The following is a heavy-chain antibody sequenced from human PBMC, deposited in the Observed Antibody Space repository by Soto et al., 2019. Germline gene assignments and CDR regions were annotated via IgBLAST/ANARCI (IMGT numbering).Heavy chain of an antibody. Sequence: LALTCAVSGGSISSGSYFWGWIRQPPGKGLGWIGSVYSGGKTYYKPSLRSRVTLSVDTSKSQFSLRLTSVTAADTAVYYCGRQWAVADTYYNYYAMDVWGQGTTVTVSS. D-gene: IGHD6-19*01. CDR3: GRQWAVADTYYNYYAMDV. V-gene: IGHV4-39*01. CDR1: GGSISSGSYF. J-gene: IGHJ6*02. CDR2: VYSGGKT.